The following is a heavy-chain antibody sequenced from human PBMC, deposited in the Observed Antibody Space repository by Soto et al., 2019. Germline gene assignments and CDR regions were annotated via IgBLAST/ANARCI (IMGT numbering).Heavy chain of an antibody. Sequence: HVQLLQSGAEVKKPGSSVKVSCHASGDTFSTHTITWVRQAPGQGLEWEGRIIPLLGMTDYAQRFQGRITLPADTSTSTAYLGLSGLRPGDTALYYCARDQYSSVSTCFAYPDVWDTGTAVTVSS. D-gene: IGHD6-19*01. CDR3: ARDQYSSVSTCFAYPDV. V-gene: IGHV1-69*08. CDR2: IIPLLGMT. CDR1: GDTFSTHT. J-gene: IGHJ6*03.